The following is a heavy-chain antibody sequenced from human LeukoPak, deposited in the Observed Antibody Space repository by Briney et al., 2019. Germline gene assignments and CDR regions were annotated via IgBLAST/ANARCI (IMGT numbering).Heavy chain of an antibody. D-gene: IGHD6-13*01. J-gene: IGHJ4*02. CDR3: AREGRIAAAGTYHFDY. V-gene: IGHV4-34*01. CDR2: INHSGST. Sequence: SETLSLTCSVSGDSIRSYYWSWIRQPPGKGLEWIGEINHSGSTNYNPSLKSRVTISVDTSKNQFSLKLSSVTAADTAVYYCAREGRIAAAGTYHFDYWGQGTLVTVSS. CDR1: GDSIRSYY.